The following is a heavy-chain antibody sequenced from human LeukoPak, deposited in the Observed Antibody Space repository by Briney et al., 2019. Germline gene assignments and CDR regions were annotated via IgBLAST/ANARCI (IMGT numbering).Heavy chain of an antibody. CDR1: GGPFSSSNW. J-gene: IGHJ1*01. CDR2: SYHSGST. CDR3: ASREAYVLLWFAALYFQH. Sequence: ASETLSLPCAVSGGPFSSSNWWSWVRQPPREGLEGIGESYHSGSTNYNPSLKSRVTISGDKSKNQFSLKLSSVTAADTAVYSGASREAYVLLWFAALYFQHWGQGTLVTVS. V-gene: IGHV4-4*02. D-gene: IGHD3-10*01.